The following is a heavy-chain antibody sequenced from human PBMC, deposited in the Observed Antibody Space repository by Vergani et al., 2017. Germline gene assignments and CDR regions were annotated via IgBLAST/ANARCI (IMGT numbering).Heavy chain of an antibody. V-gene: IGHV4-59*01. J-gene: IGHJ4*02. CDR1: GGSLSGYY. D-gene: IGHD6-13*01. Sequence: QVQLQESGPGLVRPSETLSLTCTVSGGSLSGYYWNWIRQTPGEGLEWIGYVEDSGYFNYNPSLKTRVSMSSDTSNNQFSLKLSSVTAADTAVYYCARDATQTSSSGLDYWGQGTLVTVSS. CDR3: ARDATQTSSSGLDY. CDR2: VEDSGYF.